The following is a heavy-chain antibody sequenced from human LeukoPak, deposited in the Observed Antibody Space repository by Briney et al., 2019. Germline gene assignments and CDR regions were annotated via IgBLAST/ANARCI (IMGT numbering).Heavy chain of an antibody. CDR1: GFTFSSYS. D-gene: IGHD2-15*01. CDR2: ISSSSSTI. J-gene: IGHJ3*02. Sequence: GGSLRLSCAASGFTFSSYSMNWVRQAPGKGLEWVSYISSSSSTIYYADSVKGRFTISRDNAKNSLYLQMNSLRAGDTAVHYCARENFDIVVVVAATLDAFDIWGQGTMVTVSS. CDR3: ARENFDIVVVVAATLDAFDI. V-gene: IGHV3-48*04.